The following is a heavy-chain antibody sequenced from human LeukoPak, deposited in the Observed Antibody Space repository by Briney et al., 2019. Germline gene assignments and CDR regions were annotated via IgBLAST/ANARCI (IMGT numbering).Heavy chain of an antibody. CDR3: ARVKPLTSRGGNWFDP. V-gene: IGHV4-59*01. CDR1: GGSISSYY. Sequence: TSETLSLTCTVSGGSISSYYWSWIRQPPGKGLEWIGYIYYSGSTNSNPSLKSRVTISVDTSKNQFSLKLSSVPAAATAVYYCARVKPLTSRGGNWFDPWGQGTLVTVSS. D-gene: IGHD2-2*01. J-gene: IGHJ5*02. CDR2: IYYSGST.